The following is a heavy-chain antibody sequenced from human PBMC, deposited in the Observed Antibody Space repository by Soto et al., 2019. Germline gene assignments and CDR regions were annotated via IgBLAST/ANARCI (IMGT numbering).Heavy chain of an antibody. J-gene: IGHJ4*02. CDR1: GFTFSSYA. Sequence: WGSLRLSCAASGFTFSSYAMSWVRQAPGKGLEWVSAISGSGGSTYYADSVKGRFTISRDNSKNTLYLQMNSLRAEDTAVYYCAKRPGTLYGSGSYYSDYWGQGTLVTVSS. CDR2: ISGSGGST. CDR3: AKRPGTLYGSGSYYSDY. D-gene: IGHD3-10*01. V-gene: IGHV3-23*01.